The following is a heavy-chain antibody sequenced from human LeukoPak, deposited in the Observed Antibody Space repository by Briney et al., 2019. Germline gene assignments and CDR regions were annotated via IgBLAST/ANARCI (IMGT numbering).Heavy chain of an antibody. V-gene: IGHV1-2*02. CDR1: GYTFTNYG. D-gene: IGHD6-13*01. CDR3: ARDSSSGTIGY. CDR2: INPNSGGT. J-gene: IGHJ4*02. Sequence: ASVKVSCKTSGYTFTNYGISWVRQAPGQGLEWMGWINPNSGGTNYAQKFQGRVTMTRDTSISTAYMELSRLRSDDTAVYYCARDSSSGTIGYWGQGTLVTVSS.